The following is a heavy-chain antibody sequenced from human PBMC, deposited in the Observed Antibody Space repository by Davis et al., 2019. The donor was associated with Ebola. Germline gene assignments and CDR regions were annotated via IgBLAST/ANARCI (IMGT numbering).Heavy chain of an antibody. CDR1: GFTFSSYW. D-gene: IGHD4-17*01. CDR2: TNSDGSSV. V-gene: IGHV3-74*01. J-gene: IGHJ6*02. CDR3: AKVGATVTTCVDV. Sequence: PGGSLRLSCAASGFTFSSYWMHWVRQAPGKELVWVSRTNSDGSSVSYADSVKGRFTISRDNAKNTLYLQMNSLRAEDTAVYYCAKVGATVTTCVDVWGQGTTVTVSS.